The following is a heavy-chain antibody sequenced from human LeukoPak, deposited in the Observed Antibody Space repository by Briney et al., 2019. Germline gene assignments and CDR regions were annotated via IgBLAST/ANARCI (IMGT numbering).Heavy chain of an antibody. V-gene: IGHV3-15*01. J-gene: IGHJ4*02. Sequence: GSLRLSFSAPGFPFRKALKSLVRQAPGKGLGGGGRIKSKTDGGTTDYAAPVKGRFIISRDDSKNTLYLQMNSLKTEDTAVFYCTTVWFGESSFGYWGQGTLVTVSS. CDR3: TTVWFGESSFGY. CDR2: IKSKTDGGTT. D-gene: IGHD3-10*01. CDR1: GFPFRKAL.